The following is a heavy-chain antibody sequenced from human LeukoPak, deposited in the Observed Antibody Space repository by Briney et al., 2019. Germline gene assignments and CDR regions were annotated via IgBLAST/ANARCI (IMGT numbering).Heavy chain of an antibody. CDR3: ARDNKGIAVSVAFDI. Sequence: PSETLSLTCTVSGGSISSNGYFWGWIRQPPGKGLEWIGSIYYSGNTYYNPSLKSRVTISVDTSKNQFSLKLSSVTPEDTAVYYCARDNKGIAVSVAFDIWGQGTMVTVSS. J-gene: IGHJ3*02. D-gene: IGHD6-19*01. CDR2: IYYSGNT. V-gene: IGHV4-39*02. CDR1: GGSISSNGYF.